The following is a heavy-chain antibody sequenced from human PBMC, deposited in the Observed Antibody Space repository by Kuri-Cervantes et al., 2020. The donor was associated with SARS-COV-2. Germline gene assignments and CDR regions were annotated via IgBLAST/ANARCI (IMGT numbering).Heavy chain of an antibody. D-gene: IGHD6-19*01. J-gene: IGHJ6*03. CDR2: IYRSGST. CDR3: ARLRRHNNGWFATGYYMDV. Sequence: SETLSLTCAVSGGSISSSNWWSWVRQPPGKGLEWIGEIYRSGSTNYNPSLKSRVTMSVDKSKNQFSLKLSSVTAADTAVYYCARLRRHNNGWFATGYYMDVWGKGTTVTVSS. V-gene: IGHV4-4*02. CDR1: GGSISSSNW.